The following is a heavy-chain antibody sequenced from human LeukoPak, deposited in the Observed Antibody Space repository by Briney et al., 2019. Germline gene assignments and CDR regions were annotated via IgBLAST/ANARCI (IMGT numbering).Heavy chain of an antibody. CDR2: IKPDGGDK. CDR1: GFTFNNYW. J-gene: IGHJ4*02. CDR3: ARERGWERPSSFDS. D-gene: IGHD1-26*01. Sequence: GGSLRLCCAASGFTFNNYWMSWVRQAPGKGLEWVANIKPDGGDKYYADSVKGRFTISRDNDKNSMCLQMNSLRAEDTAVYYCARERGWERPSSFDSWGQGTLVTVSS. V-gene: IGHV3-7*01.